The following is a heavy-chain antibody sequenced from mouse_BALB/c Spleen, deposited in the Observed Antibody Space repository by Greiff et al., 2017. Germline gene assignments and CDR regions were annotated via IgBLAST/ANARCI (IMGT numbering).Heavy chain of an antibody. Sequence: VQLQQSGPELVKPGASVKVSCKASGYAFTSYNMYWVKQSHGKSLEWIGYIDPYNGGTSYNQKFKSKATLTVDKSSSTAYMQLSSLTSEDSAVYYCTRRGQGVFAYWGQGTLVTVSA. J-gene: IGHJ3*01. CDR3: TRRGQGVFAY. CDR1: GYAFTSYN. V-gene: IGHV1S135*01. CDR2: IDPYNGGT.